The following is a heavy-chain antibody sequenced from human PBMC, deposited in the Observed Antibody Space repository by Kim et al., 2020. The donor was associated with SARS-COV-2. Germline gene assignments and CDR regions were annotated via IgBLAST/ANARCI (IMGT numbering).Heavy chain of an antibody. J-gene: IGHJ4*02. D-gene: IGHD5-12*01. Sequence: YAAPGKGRYPISRDDSKNTLYLQMNSLKSEDTAVYYCATVFLRGYTGYVGFWGQGTLVTVSS. CDR3: ATVFLRGYTGYVGF. V-gene: IGHV3-15*01.